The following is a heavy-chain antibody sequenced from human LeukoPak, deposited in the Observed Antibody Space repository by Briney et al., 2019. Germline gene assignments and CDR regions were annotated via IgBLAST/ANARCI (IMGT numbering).Heavy chain of an antibody. D-gene: IGHD5-18*01. V-gene: IGHV3-23*01. Sequence: GGSLTLSCQASGFTFSSYSMSWVRQAPGKELEWVSGISGSGGSAYYADSVKGRFTISRDNSNNTLYLQMNSLRAEDTAVYYCATTRGYNYNYCFDYWGQGSLVTVSS. J-gene: IGHJ4*02. CDR3: ATTRGYNYNYCFDY. CDR2: ISGSGGSA. CDR1: GFTFSSYS.